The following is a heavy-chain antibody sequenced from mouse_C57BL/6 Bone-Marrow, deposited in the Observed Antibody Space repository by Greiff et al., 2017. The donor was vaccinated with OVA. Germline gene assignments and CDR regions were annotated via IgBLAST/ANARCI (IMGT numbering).Heavy chain of an antibody. CDR3: ARDSGMSPYWYFDV. CDR2: SRNKANDYTT. D-gene: IGHD1-1*01. Sequence: EVKLVESGGGLVQSGRSLRLSCATSGFTFSDFYMEWVRQAPGKGLEWIAASRNKANDYTTEYSASVKGRFIVSRDTSQSILFRQMNALRAEDTAIYYCARDSGMSPYWYFDVWGTGTTVTVSS. J-gene: IGHJ1*03. V-gene: IGHV7-1*01. CDR1: GFTFSDFY.